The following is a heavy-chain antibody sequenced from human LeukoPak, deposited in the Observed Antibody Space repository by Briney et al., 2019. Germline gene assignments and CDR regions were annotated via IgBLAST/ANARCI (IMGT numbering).Heavy chain of an antibody. J-gene: IGHJ4*02. D-gene: IGHD4-17*01. V-gene: IGHV1-46*01. CDR1: GGTFTSYY. CDR3: ASYGDYYGFDY. Sequence: ASVKVSCKASGGTFTSYYMHWVRQAPGQGLEWMGIINPSGGSTSYAQKFQGRVTMTRDMSTSTVYMELSSLRSEDTAVYYCASYGDYYGFDYWGQGTLVTVSS. CDR2: INPSGGST.